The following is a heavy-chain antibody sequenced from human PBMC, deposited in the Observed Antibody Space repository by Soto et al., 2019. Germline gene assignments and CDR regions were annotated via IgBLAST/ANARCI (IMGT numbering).Heavy chain of an antibody. CDR1: GFTFSSYA. Sequence: AGGSLRLSCAASGFTFSSYAMHWVCQAPGKWLEWVAVISYDGSNKYYADSVKGRFTISRDNSKNTLYLQMNSLRAEDTAVYYCARSDGGRDGYNWGFEYCGQGXLVTVYS. J-gene: IGHJ4*02. D-gene: IGHD5-12*01. CDR3: ARSDGGRDGYNWGFEY. CDR2: ISYDGSNK. V-gene: IGHV3-30-3*01.